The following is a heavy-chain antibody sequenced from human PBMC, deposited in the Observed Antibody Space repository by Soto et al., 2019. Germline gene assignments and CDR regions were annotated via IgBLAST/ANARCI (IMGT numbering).Heavy chain of an antibody. CDR1: GGTFSSYA. CDR3: ARDRFSSSWYSGFDY. Sequence: QVQLVQSGAEVKKPGSSVKVSCKASGGTFSSYAISRVRQAPGQGLEWMGGIIPIFGTANYAQKFQGRVTITADESTSTAYMELSSLRSEDTAVYYCARDRFSSSWYSGFDYWGQGTLVTVSS. CDR2: IIPIFGTA. J-gene: IGHJ4*02. D-gene: IGHD6-13*01. V-gene: IGHV1-69*01.